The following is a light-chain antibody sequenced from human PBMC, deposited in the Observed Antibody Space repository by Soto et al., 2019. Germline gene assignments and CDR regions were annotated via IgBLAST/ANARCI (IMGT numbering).Light chain of an antibody. V-gene: IGLV2-14*01. CDR1: SSDVGGYNY. J-gene: IGLJ1*01. CDR2: DVS. Sequence: QSALTQPASVSGSPGQSITVSCTGTSSDVGGYNYVSWYQQHPGKAPKVMIYDVSKRPSGVSNRFSGSKSGNTASLTISGLQAVDEADYYCNSYTSSSTLPYVFGTGTKLTVL. CDR3: NSYTSSSTLPYV.